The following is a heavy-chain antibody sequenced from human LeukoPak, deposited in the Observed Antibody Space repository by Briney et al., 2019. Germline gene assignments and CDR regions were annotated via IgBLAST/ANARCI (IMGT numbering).Heavy chain of an antibody. V-gene: IGHV4-4*07. CDR1: GGSISSYY. CDR2: IYTSGST. D-gene: IGHD6-13*01. CDR3: ARDGYSSSWAPVLDY. J-gene: IGHJ4*02. Sequence: SETLSLTCTVSGGSISSYYWSWIRQPAGKGLEWIGRIYTSGSTNYNPSLKSRVTMSVDTSKNQFSLKLSSVTAADTAVYYCARDGYSSSWAPVLDYWGQGTLVTVSS.